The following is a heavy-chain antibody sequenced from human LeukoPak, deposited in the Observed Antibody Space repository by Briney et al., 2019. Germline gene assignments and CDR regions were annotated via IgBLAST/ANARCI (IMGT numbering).Heavy chain of an antibody. J-gene: IGHJ4*02. Sequence: SQTLSLTCTVSDGSITNYDWSWVRQPPGKGLEFIGHVHYSGTANYNPSLRSRVTISIDTSKNQFSLKLSSVTAADTAVYYCASHPTKTYSSRLDYWGQGTLVTVSS. CDR3: ASHPTKTYSSRLDY. CDR1: DGSITNYD. D-gene: IGHD6-13*01. CDR2: VHYSGTA. V-gene: IGHV4-59*12.